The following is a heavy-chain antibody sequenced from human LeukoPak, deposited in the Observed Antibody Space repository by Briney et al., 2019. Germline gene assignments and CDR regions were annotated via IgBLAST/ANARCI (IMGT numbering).Heavy chain of an antibody. J-gene: IGHJ5*02. CDR1: GYTFTGYY. D-gene: IGHD3-3*01. Sequence: ASVKVSCKASGYTFTGYYMHWVRQAPGQGLEWMGRINPNSGGTNYAQKFQGRVTMTRDTSISTAYMELSRLRSDDTAVYYCARGSRFLEWLLSGDHSGGRDNWFDPWGQGTLVTVSS. CDR2: INPNSGGT. V-gene: IGHV1-2*06. CDR3: ARGSRFLEWLLSGDHSGGRDNWFDP.